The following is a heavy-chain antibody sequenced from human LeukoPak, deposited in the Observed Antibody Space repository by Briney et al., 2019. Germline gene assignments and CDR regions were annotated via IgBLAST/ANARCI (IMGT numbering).Heavy chain of an antibody. V-gene: IGHV3-30*03. D-gene: IGHD1-26*01. J-gene: IGHJ4*02. CDR1: GFTFSSYG. Sequence: LSGGSLRLSCAASGFTFSSYGMHWVRQAPGKGLEWVAVISYDGSNINYAESVKGRFTISRDNSKNTVSLQMDNLRIEDTAVYYCVRGGSPPTSTWSLDEWGQGTLVSVSS. CDR3: VRGGSPPTSTWSLDE. CDR2: ISYDGSNI.